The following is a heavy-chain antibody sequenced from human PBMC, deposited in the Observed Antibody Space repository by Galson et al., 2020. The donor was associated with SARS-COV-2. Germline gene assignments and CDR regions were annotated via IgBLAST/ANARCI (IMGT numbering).Heavy chain of an antibody. J-gene: IGHJ6*02. D-gene: IGHD5-18*01. CDR3: ARETAMGFDYYYGMDV. V-gene: IGHV4-31*03. CDR1: AGSISSGGYY. Sequence: SETLSLTCTVSAGSISSGGYYWSWIRQHPGKGLEWIGYIYYSGSTYYNPSLQSRVTISVDTSKNQFSLKLSSVTAADTAVYYCARETAMGFDYYYGMDVWGQGTTVTVSS. CDR2: IYYSGST.